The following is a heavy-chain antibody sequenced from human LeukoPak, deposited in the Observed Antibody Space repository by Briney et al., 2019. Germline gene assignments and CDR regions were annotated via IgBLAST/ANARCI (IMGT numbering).Heavy chain of an antibody. V-gene: IGHV4-38-2*02. CDR3: ARDLGYYYGSGSYRDYYYYYMDV. Sequence: SETLSLTCTVSGYSISSGYYWGWIRQPPGKGLEWIGSIYHSGSTYYNPSLKSRVTISVDTSKNQFSLKLSSVTAADTAVYYCARDLGYYYGSGSYRDYYYYYMDVWGKGTTVTISS. D-gene: IGHD3-10*01. CDR1: GYSISSGYY. J-gene: IGHJ6*03. CDR2: IYHSGST.